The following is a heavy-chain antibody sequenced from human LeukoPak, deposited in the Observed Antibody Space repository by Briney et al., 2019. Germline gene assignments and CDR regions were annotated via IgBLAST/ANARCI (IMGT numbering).Heavy chain of an antibody. CDR2: IRSYNGNT. V-gene: IGHV1-18*01. CDR3: ARRVDGGWFFDH. Sequence: ASVKVSCKASGYTFTSYDINWVRQATGQGLEWMGWIRSYNGNTNYAQKLQGRVTMTTDTSTSTAYMELRSLSSDDTAVYYCARRVDGGWFFDHWGQGTLVTVSS. D-gene: IGHD6-19*01. J-gene: IGHJ4*02. CDR1: GYTFTSYD.